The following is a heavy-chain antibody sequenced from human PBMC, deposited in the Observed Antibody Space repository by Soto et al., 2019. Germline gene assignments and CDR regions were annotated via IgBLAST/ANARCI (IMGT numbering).Heavy chain of an antibody. CDR2: IYYSGST. CDR1: GGSISSGGYY. CDR3: ARGRAVAPLDY. V-gene: IGHV4-31*03. Sequence: PSETLSLTCTVSGGSISSGGYYWSWIRQHPGKGLEWIGYIYYSGSTYYNPSLKSRVTISVDTSKNQFSLKLSSVTAADTTVYYCARGRAVAPLDYWGQGTLVTVSS. J-gene: IGHJ4*02. D-gene: IGHD6-19*01.